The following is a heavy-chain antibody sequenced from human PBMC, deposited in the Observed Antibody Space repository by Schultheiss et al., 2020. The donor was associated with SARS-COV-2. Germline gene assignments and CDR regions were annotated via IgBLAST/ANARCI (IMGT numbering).Heavy chain of an antibody. CDR1: GFTFSDYY. J-gene: IGHJ6*02. CDR3: ARDLMGIQRSGMDV. D-gene: IGHD7-27*01. V-gene: IGHV3-11*01. Sequence: GESLKISCAASGFTFSDYYMSWIRQAPGKGLEWVSYISSSGSTIYYADSVKGRFTISRDNAKNSLYLQMNSLRAEDTAVYYCARDLMGIQRSGMDVWGQGTTVTVSS. CDR2: ISSSGSTI.